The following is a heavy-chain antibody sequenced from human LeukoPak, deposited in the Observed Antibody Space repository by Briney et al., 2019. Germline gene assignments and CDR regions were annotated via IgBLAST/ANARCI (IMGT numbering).Heavy chain of an antibody. CDR2: INTNTGNP. J-gene: IGHJ4*02. CDR3: ARAGQGTWIQLWLLAY. Sequence: ASVKVSCKASGYTFTSYAMNWVRQAPGQGLEWMGWINTNTGNPTYAQGFTGRFVFSSDTSVSTAYLQISSLKAEDTAVYYCARAGQGTWIQLWLLAYWGQGTLVTVSS. CDR1: GYTFTSYA. V-gene: IGHV7-4-1*02. D-gene: IGHD5-18*01.